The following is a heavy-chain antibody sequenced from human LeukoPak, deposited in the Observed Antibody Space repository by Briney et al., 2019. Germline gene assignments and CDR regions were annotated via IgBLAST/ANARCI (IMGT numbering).Heavy chain of an antibody. Sequence: GGSLRLSCAASGFTFSSYGMHWVRQAPGKGLEWVAVISYDGSNKYYADSVKGRFTISRDNFKNTLYLQMNSLRAEDTAVYYCATLYSNSFDYWGQGTLVTVSS. CDR1: GFTFSSYG. D-gene: IGHD4-11*01. CDR3: ATLYSNSFDY. CDR2: ISYDGSNK. V-gene: IGHV3-30*03. J-gene: IGHJ4*02.